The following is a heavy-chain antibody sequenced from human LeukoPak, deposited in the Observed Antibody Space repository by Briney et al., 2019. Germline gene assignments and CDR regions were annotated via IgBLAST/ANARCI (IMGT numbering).Heavy chain of an antibody. Sequence: GGSPRLSCTASTRYFTNYWMHWVRQVPGKGLAWLSRIDRDGLKADYADAVRGRFTISRHNAKSTAYLQMDSLRVEDTAVYYCGTSRWSGVVDSWGQGTLVTVSS. V-gene: IGHV3-74*01. J-gene: IGHJ5*01. CDR3: GTSRWSGVVDS. CDR2: IDRDGLKA. D-gene: IGHD3-3*01. CDR1: TRYFTNYW.